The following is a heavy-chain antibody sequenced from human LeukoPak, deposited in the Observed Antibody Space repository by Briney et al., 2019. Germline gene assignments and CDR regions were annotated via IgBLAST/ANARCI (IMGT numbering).Heavy chain of an antibody. CDR3: ARGQLSAMGTFDY. Sequence: ASVKVSCKASGYTFTGYYMHWARQAPGQGLEWMGWINPNSGGTNYAQKFQGRVTMTRDTSISTAYMELSRLRSDDTAVYYCARGQLSAMGTFDYWGQGTLVTVSS. CDR2: INPNSGGT. CDR1: GYTFTGYY. J-gene: IGHJ4*02. V-gene: IGHV1-2*02. D-gene: IGHD5-18*01.